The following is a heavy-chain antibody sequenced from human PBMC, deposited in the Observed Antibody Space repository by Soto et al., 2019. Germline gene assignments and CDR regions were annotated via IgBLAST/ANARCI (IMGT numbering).Heavy chain of an antibody. V-gene: IGHV4-31*03. D-gene: IGHD5-12*01. J-gene: IGHJ6*02. CDR3: AASCVACRGFNYYGMDV. CDR1: GGSISSGGYY. CDR2: IYYSGST. Sequence: QVQLQESGPGLVKPSQTLSLTCTVSGGSISSGGYYWNWIRQHPGKGLEWIGYIYYSGSTYYNPSLKRRVTISVDTSKNQFSLKVSSVTAADTAVYYCAASCVACRGFNYYGMDVWGQGTTVTVSS.